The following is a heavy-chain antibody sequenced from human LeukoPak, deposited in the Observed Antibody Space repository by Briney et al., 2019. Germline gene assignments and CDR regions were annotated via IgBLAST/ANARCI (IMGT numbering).Heavy chain of an antibody. D-gene: IGHD4-23*01. J-gene: IGHJ4*02. CDR2: ISYDGSNK. CDR3: ARERGLRWVGDYFDY. V-gene: IGHV3-30*03. Sequence: GGSLRLSCAASGLNFSNYSMNWVRQAPGKGLEWVAVISYDGSNKYYADSVKGRFTISRDNSKNTLYLQMNSLRAEDTAVYYCARERGLRWVGDYFDYWGQGTLVTVSS. CDR1: GLNFSNYS.